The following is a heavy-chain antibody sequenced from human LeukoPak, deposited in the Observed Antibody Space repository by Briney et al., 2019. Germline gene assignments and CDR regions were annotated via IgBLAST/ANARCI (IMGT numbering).Heavy chain of an antibody. CDR3: ARAFYVWGSHYYYYYYYMDV. D-gene: IGHD3-16*01. CDR1: GGSISSSSFY. Sequence: PSETLSLTCSVSGGSISSSSFYWGWIRQPPGKGLEWIGSISYSGSTYYNPSLKSRVTISVDTSKNQFSLKLSSVTAADTAVYYCARAFYVWGSHYYYYYYYMDVWGKGTTVTVSS. CDR2: ISYSGST. V-gene: IGHV4-39*01. J-gene: IGHJ6*03.